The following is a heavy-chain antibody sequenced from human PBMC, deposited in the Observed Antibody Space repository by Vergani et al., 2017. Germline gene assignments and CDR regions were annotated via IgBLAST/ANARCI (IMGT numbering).Heavy chain of an antibody. CDR3: ARHGEDKDCGGDCYSGDYYGMDV. V-gene: IGHV5-51*01. CDR2: IYPGDSDT. Sequence: EVQLVQSGAEVKKPGESLKISCKGSRYSFTSYWIGWVRQMPGKGLEWMGIIYPGDSDTRYSPSFQGQVTISADKSISTAYLQWSSLKASDTAMYYCARHGEDKDCGGDCYSGDYYGMDVWGQGTMVTVSS. CDR1: RYSFTSYW. J-gene: IGHJ6*02. D-gene: IGHD2-21*02.